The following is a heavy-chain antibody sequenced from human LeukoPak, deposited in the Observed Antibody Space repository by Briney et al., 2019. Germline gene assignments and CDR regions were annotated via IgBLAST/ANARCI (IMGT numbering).Heavy chain of an antibody. D-gene: IGHD2-2*01. CDR1: GYTFTSYY. CDR2: ISAYDGNT. J-gene: IGHJ5*02. Sequence: ASVKVSCKASGYTFTSYYMHWVRQAPGQGLEWMGWISAYDGNTNYAQKLQGRVTMTTDTSTSTAYMELRSLRSDDTAVYYCARDHPVVPAAIVWFDPWGQGTLVTVSS. V-gene: IGHV1-18*04. CDR3: ARDHPVVPAAIVWFDP.